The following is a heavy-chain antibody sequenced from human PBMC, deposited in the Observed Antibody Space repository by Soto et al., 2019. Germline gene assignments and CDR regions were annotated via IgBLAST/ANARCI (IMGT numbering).Heavy chain of an antibody. V-gene: IGHV1-69*06. D-gene: IGHD3-22*01. Sequence: SVKVSCKASGGTFSSYAISWVRQAPGQGLEWMGGIIPIFGTANYAQKFQGRVTITADKSTSTAYMELSSLRSEDTAVYYCAREVDYYDSSGLPLYFDYWGQGTLVT. CDR1: GGTFSSYA. CDR2: IIPIFGTA. J-gene: IGHJ4*02. CDR3: AREVDYYDSSGLPLYFDY.